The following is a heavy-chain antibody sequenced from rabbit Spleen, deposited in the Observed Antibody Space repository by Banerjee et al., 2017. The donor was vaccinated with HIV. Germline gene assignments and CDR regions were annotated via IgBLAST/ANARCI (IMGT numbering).Heavy chain of an antibody. D-gene: IGHD1-1*01. Sequence: LEESGGGLVQPGGSLKLSCKASGFDLNTYGLSWVRQAPGKGLEWIAYIDPVFGATYYAPWVNGRFTISSQNAQNTLYLQLNSLTAADTATYFCVRGASSSGYYSLWGPGTLVTVS. J-gene: IGHJ4*01. CDR1: GFDLNTYG. CDR3: VRGASSSGYYSL. V-gene: IGHV1S47*01. CDR2: IDPVFGAT.